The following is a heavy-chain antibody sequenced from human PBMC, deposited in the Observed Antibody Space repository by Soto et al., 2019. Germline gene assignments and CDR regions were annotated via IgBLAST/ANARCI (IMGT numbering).Heavy chain of an antibody. CDR2: INAGNGNT. D-gene: IGHD6-19*01. CDR3: ARDSWYRRGLGWFDP. CDR1: GYTFTSYA. V-gene: IGHV1-3*01. J-gene: IGHJ5*02. Sequence: ASVKVSCKASGYTFTSYAMHWVRQAPGQRLEWMGWINAGNGNTKYPQKFQGRVTITRDTSASTAYMELSSLRSEDTAVYYCARDSWYRRGLGWFDPSGQAPLLTVSS.